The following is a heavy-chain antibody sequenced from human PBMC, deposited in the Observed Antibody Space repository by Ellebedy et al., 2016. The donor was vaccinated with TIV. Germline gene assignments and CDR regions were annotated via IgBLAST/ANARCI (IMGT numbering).Heavy chain of an antibody. D-gene: IGHD2-2*02. Sequence: SETLSLTXTVSGGSISSSSYYWGWIRQPPGKGLEWIGSIYYSGSTNYNPSLKSRVTISVDTSKNQFSLKLSSVTAADTAVYYCARGRRGYCSSTSCYSGWFDPWGQGTLVTVSS. J-gene: IGHJ5*02. CDR1: GGSISSSSYY. V-gene: IGHV4-39*07. CDR2: IYYSGST. CDR3: ARGRRGYCSSTSCYSGWFDP.